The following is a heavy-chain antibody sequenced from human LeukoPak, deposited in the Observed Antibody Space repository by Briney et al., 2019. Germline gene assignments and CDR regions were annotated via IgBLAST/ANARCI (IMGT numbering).Heavy chain of an antibody. CDR3: ASPSTWGIAFDI. V-gene: IGHV3-74*01. CDR1: GFTFSSYW. J-gene: IGHJ3*02. CDR2: INSDGSST. D-gene: IGHD3-16*01. Sequence: HPGGSLRLSCAASGFTFSSYWMHWVRQAPGKGLVWVSRINSDGSSTSYADSVKGRFTISRDNAKNTLYLQMNSLRAEDTAVYYCASPSTWGIAFDIWGQGTMVTVSS.